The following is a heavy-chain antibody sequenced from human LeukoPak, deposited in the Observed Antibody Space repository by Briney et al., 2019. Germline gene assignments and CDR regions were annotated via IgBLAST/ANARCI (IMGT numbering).Heavy chain of an antibody. Sequence: SETLSLTCTVSGGSISSSSYYWGWIRQPPGKGLEWIGSIYYSGSTYHNPSLKSRVTISVDTSKNQFSLKLSSVTAADTAVYYCARRSIVVVPAAIDYWGQGTLVTVSS. D-gene: IGHD2-2*01. J-gene: IGHJ4*02. V-gene: IGHV4-39*01. CDR3: ARRSIVVVPAAIDY. CDR1: GGSISSSSYY. CDR2: IYYSGST.